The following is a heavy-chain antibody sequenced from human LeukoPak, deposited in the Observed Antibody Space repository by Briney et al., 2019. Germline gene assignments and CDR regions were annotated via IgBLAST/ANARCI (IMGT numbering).Heavy chain of an antibody. J-gene: IGHJ5*02. Sequence: GGSLRLSCAASGFTFSSYWMSWVRQAPGKGLEWVANIKQDGSEKYYVDSVKGRFTISRDNAKNSLYLQMNSLRAEDTAVYYCARDFTVVVPAAISWFDPWGQGTLVTVSS. CDR3: ARDFTVVVPAAISWFDP. V-gene: IGHV3-7*01. CDR2: IKQDGSEK. D-gene: IGHD2-2*01. CDR1: GFTFSSYW.